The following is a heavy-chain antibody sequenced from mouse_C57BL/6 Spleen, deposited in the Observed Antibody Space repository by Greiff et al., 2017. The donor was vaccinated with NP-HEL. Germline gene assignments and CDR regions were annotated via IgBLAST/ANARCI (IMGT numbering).Heavy chain of an antibody. J-gene: IGHJ1*03. CDR3: ARQRGITTVVASRYFDV. V-gene: IGHV5-6*01. CDR1: GFTFSSYG. D-gene: IGHD1-1*01. CDR2: ISSGGSYT. Sequence: EVQLVESGGDLVKPGGSLKLSCAASGFTFSSYGMSWVRQTPDKRLEWVATISSGGSYTYYPDSVKGRFTISRDNAKNTLYLQMSSLKSEDTAMYYCARQRGITTVVASRYFDVWGTGTTVTVSS.